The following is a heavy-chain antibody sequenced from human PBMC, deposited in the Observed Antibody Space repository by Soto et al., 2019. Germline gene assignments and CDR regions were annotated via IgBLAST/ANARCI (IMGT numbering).Heavy chain of an antibody. J-gene: IGHJ4*02. CDR2: IYHSGST. Sequence: PSETLSLTCAFSGCSISSGGYSWSWIRQPPGKGLEWIGYIYHSGSTYYNPSLKSRVTISVGRSKNQFSLKLSSVTAADTAVYYCARGPPSHWGQGTLVTVSS. CDR1: GCSISSGGYS. CDR3: ARGPPSH. V-gene: IGHV4-30-2*01.